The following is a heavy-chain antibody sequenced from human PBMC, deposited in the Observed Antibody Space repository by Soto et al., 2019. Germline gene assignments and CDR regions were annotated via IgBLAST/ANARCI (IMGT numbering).Heavy chain of an antibody. V-gene: IGHV3-30*18. Sequence: QVQLVESGGGVVQPGRSLRLSCAASGFTSSSYGMHWVRQAPGKGLEWVAVISYDGSNKYYADSVKGRFTISRDNSKNTLYLQMNSLRAEDTAVYYCAKARSNYDFWSGYHATYYYYYGMDVW. CDR2: ISYDGSNK. D-gene: IGHD3-3*01. CDR3: AKARSNYDFWSGYHATYYYYYGMDV. CDR1: GFTSSSYG. J-gene: IGHJ6*01.